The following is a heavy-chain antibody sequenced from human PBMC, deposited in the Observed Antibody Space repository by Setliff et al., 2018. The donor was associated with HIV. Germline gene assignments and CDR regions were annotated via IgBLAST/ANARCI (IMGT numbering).Heavy chain of an antibody. CDR1: GYTFTSYA. V-gene: IGHV7-4-1*02. CDR2: IHTNTGDP. J-gene: IGHJ6*02. D-gene: IGHD1-26*01. Sequence: ASVKVSCKASGYTFTSYAVNWVQQAPGQGLEWVGWIHTNTGDPTYAQGFTGRFVFSFDTSVSTAYLQISGLKAEDTAVYYCATRGEQLYFYGMDVWGQGTLVTVSS. CDR3: ATRGEQLYFYGMDV.